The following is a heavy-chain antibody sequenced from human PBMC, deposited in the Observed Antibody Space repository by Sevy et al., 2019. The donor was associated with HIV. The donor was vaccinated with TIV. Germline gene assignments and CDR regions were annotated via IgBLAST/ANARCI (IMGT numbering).Heavy chain of an antibody. CDR1: GFTFSNAW. Sequence: GGSLRLSCAASGFTFSNAWMSWVRQAPGKGLEWVGRIKSKTDGGTTDYAAPVKGRFAISRADSENTLYLQMNSLKTEDTSICYCTTDSKERWISALLDYWGQGTLVTVSS. V-gene: IGHV3-15*01. CDR2: IKSKTDGGTT. D-gene: IGHD4-17*01. CDR3: TTDSKERWISALLDY. J-gene: IGHJ4*02.